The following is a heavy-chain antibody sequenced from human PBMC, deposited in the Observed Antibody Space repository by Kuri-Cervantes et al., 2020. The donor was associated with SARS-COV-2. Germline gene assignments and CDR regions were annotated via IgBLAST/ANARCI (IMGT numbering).Heavy chain of an antibody. CDR3: AREKYCTNGVCDGAFDI. J-gene: IGHJ3*02. CDR1: GYTFTSYD. CDR2: MNPNSGNT. V-gene: IGHV1-8*03. D-gene: IGHD2-8*01. Sequence: ASVKVSCKASGYTFTSYDINWVRQATGQGLEWMGWMNPNSGNTGYAQKFQGRVTITRNTSISTAYMELSSLRSEDTAVYYCAREKYCTNGVCDGAFDIWGQGTMVTVSS.